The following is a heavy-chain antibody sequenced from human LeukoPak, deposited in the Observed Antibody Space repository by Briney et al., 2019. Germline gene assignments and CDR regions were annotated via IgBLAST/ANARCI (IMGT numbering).Heavy chain of an antibody. D-gene: IGHD1-26*01. V-gene: IGHV4-39*07. J-gene: IGHJ4*02. CDR3: ARALSTWEGVIDY. Sequence: SETLSLTCTVSGGSISSRSYFWGWIRQPPGKGLEWIGEIYHSGSTNYNPSLKSRVTISVDKSKNQFSLKLSSVTAADTAVYYCARALSTWEGVIDYWGQGTLVTVSS. CDR2: IYHSGST. CDR1: GGSISSRSYF.